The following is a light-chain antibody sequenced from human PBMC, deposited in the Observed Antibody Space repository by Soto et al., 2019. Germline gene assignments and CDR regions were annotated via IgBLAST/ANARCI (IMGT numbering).Light chain of an antibody. CDR3: HSYDTSNQGV. Sequence: NFMLTQPHSVSESPGKTVTISCTRSSGSISRNYVQWYQQRPGSAPTTVIYEDNQRPSGVPDRFSGSIDSSSNSASLTISGLKTEDEADSYCHSYDTSNQGVFGGGTKLTFL. CDR1: SGSISRNY. J-gene: IGLJ3*02. CDR2: EDN. V-gene: IGLV6-57*03.